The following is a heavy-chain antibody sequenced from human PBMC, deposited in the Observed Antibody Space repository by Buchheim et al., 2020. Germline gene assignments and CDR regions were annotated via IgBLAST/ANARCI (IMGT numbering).Heavy chain of an antibody. Sequence: QVLLQQGGARLLKPSETLSLTCDVSDGSFSSFYWTWIRQPPGKGLEWIGEFNYDGRTNYSPSLKSRVIISVDRSRNQFSLTLRSVTAADTGVYYCARGTGQIVYFYGMDVWRQGTT. D-gene: IGHD2-21*01. V-gene: IGHV4-34*01. CDR1: DGSFSSFY. J-gene: IGHJ6*02. CDR3: ARGTGQIVYFYGMDV. CDR2: FNYDGRT.